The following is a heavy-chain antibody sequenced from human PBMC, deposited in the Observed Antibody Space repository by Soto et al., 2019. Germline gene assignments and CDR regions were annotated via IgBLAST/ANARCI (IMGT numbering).Heavy chain of an antibody. V-gene: IGHV4-4*02. CDR3: AAGHPTVHNRRFV. D-gene: IGHD4-4*01. Sequence: QVQLQESGPGLVKPSGTLSLTCAVSGGSISTNNWWSWVRQTPGKGLEWIGEIYHSGSTNYNPSLKSLVTISVDKSKNHFSLKLSSVTAAATAVYYCAAGHPTVHNRRFVWGPGTTVTVCS. CDR1: GGSISTNNW. J-gene: IGHJ6*02. CDR2: IYHSGST.